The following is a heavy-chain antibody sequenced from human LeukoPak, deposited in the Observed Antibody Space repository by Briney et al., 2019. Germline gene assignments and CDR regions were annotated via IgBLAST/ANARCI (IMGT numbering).Heavy chain of an antibody. CDR1: GFTFSSYW. CDR3: ARRVWGSYRFLDY. CDR2: IKQDGSEK. J-gene: IGHJ4*02. D-gene: IGHD3-16*02. Sequence: GGSLRLSCAASGFTFSSYWMSWVPQAPGKGLEWVANIKQDGSEKYYVDSVKGRFTISRDNAKNSLYLQMNSLRAEDTAGYYYARRVWGSYRFLDYWGEGTLVTVYS. V-gene: IGHV3-7*01.